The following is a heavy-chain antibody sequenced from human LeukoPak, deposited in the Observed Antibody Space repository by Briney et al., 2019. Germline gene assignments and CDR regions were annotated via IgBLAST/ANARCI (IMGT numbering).Heavy chain of an antibody. J-gene: IGHJ5*02. D-gene: IGHD6-13*01. Sequence: SETLSLTCTVSGGSITSGDYHWSWIRQPPGKGLEWIGYIDYSGSTYCNPSLKSRATLSVDTSKNQFSLRLNSVTVADTAVYYCATYKMGAGGKGSLGQGTLVTVSS. CDR2: IDYSGST. CDR3: ATYKMGAGGKGS. V-gene: IGHV4-30-4*01. CDR1: GGSITSGDYH.